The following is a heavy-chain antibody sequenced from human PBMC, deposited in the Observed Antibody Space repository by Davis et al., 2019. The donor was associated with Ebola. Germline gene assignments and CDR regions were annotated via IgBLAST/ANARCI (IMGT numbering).Heavy chain of an antibody. V-gene: IGHV3-7*01. J-gene: IGHJ6*02. CDR1: GFTFSSYW. CDR2: IKQDGSEI. Sequence: GESLKISCAVSGFTFSSYWMSWVRQAPGKGLEWVANIKQDGSEIHYVDSVKGRFTISRDNTKNSLYLQMNSLRAEDTAVYYCARDPSLEYSYGYYYYYGMDVWGQGTTVTVSS. CDR3: ARDPSLEYSYGYYYYYGMDV. D-gene: IGHD5-18*01.